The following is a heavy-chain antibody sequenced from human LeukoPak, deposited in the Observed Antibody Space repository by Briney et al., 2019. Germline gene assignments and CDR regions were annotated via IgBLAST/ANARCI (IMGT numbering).Heavy chain of an antibody. D-gene: IGHD3-10*01. CDR1: GYTFTGYY. J-gene: IGHJ4*02. V-gene: IGHV1-2*04. Sequence: GASVKVSCKASGYTFTGYYMHWVRQAPGQGLEWMGWINPNSGGTNYALKFQGWVTMTRDTSISTAYMELSRLRSDDTAVYYCARALSGARTGSDYWGQGTLVTVSS. CDR3: ARALSGARTGSDY. CDR2: INPNSGGT.